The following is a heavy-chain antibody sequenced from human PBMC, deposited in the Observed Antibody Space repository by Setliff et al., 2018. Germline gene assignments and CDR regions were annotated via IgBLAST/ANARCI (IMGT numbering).Heavy chain of an antibody. Sequence: SETLSLTCTVSGGSISSYYWSWIRQPPGKGLEWIGYIYYSGGTNDNPSLKSRVTISVDTSKNQVSLKLSSVTAADTAVYYCAGERESASRQTYFDSWGQGTLVTVSS. CDR3: AGERESASRQTYFDS. CDR2: IYYSGGT. CDR1: GGSISSYY. V-gene: IGHV4-59*01. D-gene: IGHD2-15*01. J-gene: IGHJ4*02.